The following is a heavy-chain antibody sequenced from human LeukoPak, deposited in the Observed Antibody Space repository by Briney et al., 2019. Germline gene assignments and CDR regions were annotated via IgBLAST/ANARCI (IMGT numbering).Heavy chain of an antibody. D-gene: IGHD3-10*01. V-gene: IGHV3-7*03. CDR1: GYSISSGYY. J-gene: IGHJ4*02. Sequence: PSETLSLTCTVSGYSISSGYYWGWIRQPPGKGLEWVANIKQDGSEKYYVDSVKGRFTISRDNAKNSLYLQMNSLRADDTAVYYCARDLGERLPDYWGQGTLVTVSS. CDR2: IKQDGSEK. CDR3: ARDLGERLPDY.